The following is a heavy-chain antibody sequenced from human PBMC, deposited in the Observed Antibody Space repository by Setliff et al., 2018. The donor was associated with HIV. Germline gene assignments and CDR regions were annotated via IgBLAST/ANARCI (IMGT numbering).Heavy chain of an antibody. D-gene: IGHD3-10*01. Sequence: ASVKVSCKASGYTFSSYGISWVRQATGQGLEWMGWMNPNSGNTGYAQKFQGRVTMTRNTSISTAYMELSSLRSEDTAVYYCARGGYYYGSGKGNWFDPWGQGTLVTVSS. V-gene: IGHV1-8*02. CDR3: ARGGYYYGSGKGNWFDP. CDR2: MNPNSGNT. J-gene: IGHJ5*02. CDR1: GYTFSSYG.